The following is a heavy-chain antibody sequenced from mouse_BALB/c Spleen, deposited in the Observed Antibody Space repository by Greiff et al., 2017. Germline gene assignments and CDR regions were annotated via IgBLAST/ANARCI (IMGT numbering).Heavy chain of an antibody. V-gene: IGHV3-8*02. Sequence: EVKVEESGPSLVKPSQTLSLTCSVTGDSITSGYWNWIRKFPGNKLEYMGYISYSGSTYYNPSLKSRISITRDTSKNQYYLQLNSVTTEDTATYYCARFGYAWFAYWGQGTLVTVSA. CDR1: GDSITSGY. CDR2: ISYSGST. D-gene: IGHD2-10*02. J-gene: IGHJ3*01. CDR3: ARFGYAWFAY.